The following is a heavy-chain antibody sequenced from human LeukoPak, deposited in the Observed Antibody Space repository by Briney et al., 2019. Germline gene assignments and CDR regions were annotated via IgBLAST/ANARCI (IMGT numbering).Heavy chain of an antibody. CDR3: ASDWGLSQLEYCSNTNCYMGAFDI. D-gene: IGHD2-2*02. CDR2: INPNSGGT. Sequence: ASVKVSCKASGYTFTGYYMHWVRQAPAQGLEWMGCINPNSGGTNYAQKFQGRVTMTRDTSISTAYMELSRLRSDDTAVYYCASDWGLSQLEYCSNTNCYMGAFDIWGQGTMVTVSS. V-gene: IGHV1-2*02. J-gene: IGHJ3*02. CDR1: GYTFTGYY.